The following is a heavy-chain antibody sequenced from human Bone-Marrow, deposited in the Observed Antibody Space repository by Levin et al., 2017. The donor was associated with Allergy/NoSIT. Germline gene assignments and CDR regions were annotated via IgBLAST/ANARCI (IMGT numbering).Heavy chain of an antibody. J-gene: IGHJ4*02. CDR1: GFTFDDYA. V-gene: IGHV3-9*01. CDR3: AKEGGRGDLDY. CDR2: ISWNSGRI. D-gene: IGHD2-15*01. Sequence: SLKISCAASGFTFDDYAMHWVRQAPGKGLEWVSGISWNSGRIGYADSVKGRFTISRDNAKNSLYLQMNRLRAEDTALYYCAKEGGRGDLDYWGQGTLVTVSS.